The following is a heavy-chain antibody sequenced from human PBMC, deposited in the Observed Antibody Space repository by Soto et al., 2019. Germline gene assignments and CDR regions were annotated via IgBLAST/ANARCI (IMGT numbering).Heavy chain of an antibody. D-gene: IGHD5-18*01. CDR3: ARDSRETWIHFDYYCHGMDV. V-gene: IGHV3-30*14. CDR1: GFTFSSYA. CDR2: ISYDGSNK. Sequence: QVQLGESWGGVVQPGRSLRLSCAASGFTFSSYAMHLVRQAPGKGLALVAVISYDGSNKYYADSVKGRFTISRDNSKNTLYLQMNSLRAEDTAVYYCARDSRETWIHFDYYCHGMDVWVQGTTVTVSS. J-gene: IGHJ6*02.